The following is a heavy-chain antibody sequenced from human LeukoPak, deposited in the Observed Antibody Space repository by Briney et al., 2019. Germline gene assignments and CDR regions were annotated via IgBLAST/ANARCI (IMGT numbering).Heavy chain of an antibody. J-gene: IGHJ4*02. CDR2: IYHSGST. V-gene: IGHV4-30-2*01. CDR1: GGSISSGGYY. CDR3: ARDPGARAAARPGDY. D-gene: IGHD6-6*01. Sequence: SQTLSLTCTVSGGSISSGGYYWSWIRQPPGKGLEWIGYIYHSGSTYYNPSLKSRVTISVDRSKNQFSLKLSSVTAADTAVYYCARDPGARAAARPGDYWGQGTLVTVSS.